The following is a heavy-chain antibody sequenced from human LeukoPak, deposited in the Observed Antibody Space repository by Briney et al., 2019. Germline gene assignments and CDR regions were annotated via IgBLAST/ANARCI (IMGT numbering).Heavy chain of an antibody. D-gene: IGHD3-10*01. Sequence: SETLSLTCIVSDGSINNYYWSWIRQPAGKGLEWIGRIYTRGSTNYNPSLKSRVTMSVDTSKNQFSLKLSSVTAADTAVYYCARDSNGSGSRYYYGMDVWGQGTTVTVSS. CDR1: DGSINNYY. CDR2: IYTRGST. V-gene: IGHV4-4*07. J-gene: IGHJ6*02. CDR3: ARDSNGSGSRYYYGMDV.